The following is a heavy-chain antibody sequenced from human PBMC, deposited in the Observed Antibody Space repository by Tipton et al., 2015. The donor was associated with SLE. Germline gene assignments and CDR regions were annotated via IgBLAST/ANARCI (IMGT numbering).Heavy chain of an antibody. CDR2: LFPGDSAT. D-gene: IGHD3-10*01. CDR1: GYSFTNYW. CDR3: ARRGNMNALWYFDL. Sequence: VQLVQSGAEVKKPGESLKISCKGSGYSFTNYWIGWVRQMPGKGLEWMGTLFPGDSATRYSPSFQGQVSISADKSTSTAYLQWTSLKASDTAMYYCARRGNMNALWYFDLWGRGTLVTVSS. V-gene: IGHV5-51*03. J-gene: IGHJ2*01.